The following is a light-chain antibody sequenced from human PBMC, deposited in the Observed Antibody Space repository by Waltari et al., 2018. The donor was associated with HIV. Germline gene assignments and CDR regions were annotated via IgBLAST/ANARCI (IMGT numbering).Light chain of an antibody. CDR1: RSINTY. J-gene: IGKJ1*01. CDR3: QKSDTPPWT. CDR2: DSS. Sequence: DIQMTQPPSSLSASLGDRVTITCRASRSINTYLNWYQHKLGESPKILISDSSTLQSGAQPRFSGSGSGTDFTLTIASLQPEDRATYYCQKSDTPPWTFGQGTKVEI. V-gene: IGKV1-39*01.